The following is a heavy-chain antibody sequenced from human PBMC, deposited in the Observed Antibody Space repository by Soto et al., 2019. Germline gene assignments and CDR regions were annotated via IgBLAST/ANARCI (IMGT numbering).Heavy chain of an antibody. V-gene: IGHV3-11*01. D-gene: IGHD3-22*01. CDR1: GFTFSDYY. CDR2: ISSSGSTI. CDR3: ARGYYDSSGYSPN. J-gene: IGHJ4*02. Sequence: GGSLRLSCAASGFTFSDYYMSWIRQAPGKGLEWVSYISSSGSTIYYADSVRGRFTISRDNAKNSLYLQMNSLRAEDTAVYFCARGYYDSSGYSPNWGQGTLVTVSS.